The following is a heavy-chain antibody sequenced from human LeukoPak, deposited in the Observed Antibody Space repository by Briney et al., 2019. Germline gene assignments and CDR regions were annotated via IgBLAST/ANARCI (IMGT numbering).Heavy chain of an antibody. D-gene: IGHD2-15*01. J-gene: IGHJ6*03. V-gene: IGHV1-18*01. CDR3: ARRVAASDYYYYYYVDV. Sequence: ASVKVSCKASGYTFTSYGISWVRQAPGQGLEWMGRISAYNGNTNYAQKLQGRVTMTTDTSTSTAYMELRSLRSDDTAVYYCARRVAASDYYYYYYVDVWGKGTTVTVSS. CDR2: ISAYNGNT. CDR1: GYTFTSYG.